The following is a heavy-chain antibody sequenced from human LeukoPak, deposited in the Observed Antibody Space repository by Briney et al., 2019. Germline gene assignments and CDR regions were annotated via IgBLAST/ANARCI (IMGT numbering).Heavy chain of an antibody. CDR2: IRSKAYGGTT. Sequence: KAGGSLRLSCTASGFTFGDYAMSWFHQAPGKGLEWVGFIRSKAYGGTTEYAASVKGRFTISRDDSKSIAYLQVNSLKTEDTAVYCCTRWDINGIVGAADSFDYWGQGTLVTVSS. J-gene: IGHJ4*02. CDR3: TRWDINGIVGAADSFDY. V-gene: IGHV3-49*05. CDR1: GFTFGDYA. D-gene: IGHD1-26*01.